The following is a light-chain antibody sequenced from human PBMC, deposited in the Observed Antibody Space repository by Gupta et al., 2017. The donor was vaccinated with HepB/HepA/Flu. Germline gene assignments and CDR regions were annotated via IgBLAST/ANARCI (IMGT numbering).Light chain of an antibody. CDR2: QAS. Sequence: DIQMTQSPSTLSASVGDRVTITCRASQSITAWLAWYQQKPGKAPKLLIYQASSLESGVSSRFSGSGSGTVFTLTISSRQPDDFAAYYCQQEINSPWTFGQGTKVEIK. CDR3: QQEINSPWT. CDR1: QSITAW. V-gene: IGKV1-5*03. J-gene: IGKJ1*01.